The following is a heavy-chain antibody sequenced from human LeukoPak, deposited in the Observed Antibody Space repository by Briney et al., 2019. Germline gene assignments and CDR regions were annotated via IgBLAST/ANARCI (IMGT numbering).Heavy chain of an antibody. CDR2: IHSDGGRT. J-gene: IGHJ3*02. Sequence: GGSLRLSCAASRFTSTNYWMHWVRQAPRKGRVWVSRIHSDGGRTTSADSLKSRVTISTDNAQNTLYLQMNTLREEDTAVYCCARGNAHALDIWGQGTMVTVS. V-gene: IGHV3-74*01. D-gene: IGHD1-1*01. CDR3: ARGNAHALDI. CDR1: RFTSTNYW.